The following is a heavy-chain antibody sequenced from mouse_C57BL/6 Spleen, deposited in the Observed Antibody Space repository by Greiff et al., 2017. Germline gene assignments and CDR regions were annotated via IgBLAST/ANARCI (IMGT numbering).Heavy chain of an antibody. J-gene: IGHJ1*03. CDR3: ARSIYYYGSSYLWYFDV. CDR2: INPSSGYT. CDR1: GYTFTSYT. V-gene: IGHV1-4*01. Sequence: VQLQQSGAELARPGASVKMSCKASGYTFTSYTMHWVKQRPGQGLEWIGYINPSSGYTKYNQKFKDKATLTADKSSSTAYMQLSSLTSEDSAVYYCARSIYYYGSSYLWYFDVWGTGTTVTVSS. D-gene: IGHD1-1*01.